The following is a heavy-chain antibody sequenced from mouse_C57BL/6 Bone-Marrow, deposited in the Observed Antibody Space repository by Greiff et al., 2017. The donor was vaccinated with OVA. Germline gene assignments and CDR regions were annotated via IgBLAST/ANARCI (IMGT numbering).Heavy chain of an antibody. CDR3: ARPRWLLRSGFAY. V-gene: IGHV1-52*01. CDR1: GYTFTSYW. J-gene: IGHJ3*01. Sequence: QVQLQQPGAELVRPGSSVKLSCKASGYTFTSYWMHWVKQRPIQGLEWIGNIDPSDSETHYNQKFKDKATLTVDKSSSTAYMQLSSLTSEDSAVYYCARPRWLLRSGFAYWGQGTLVTVSA. CDR2: IDPSDSET. D-gene: IGHD2-3*01.